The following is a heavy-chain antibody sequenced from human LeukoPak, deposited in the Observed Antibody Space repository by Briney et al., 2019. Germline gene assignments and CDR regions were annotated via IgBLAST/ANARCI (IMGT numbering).Heavy chain of an antibody. J-gene: IGHJ4*02. D-gene: IGHD3-22*01. V-gene: IGHV4-59*01. CDR2: MYYSGST. Sequence: SETLSLTCTVSGVSIRTYYWSWIRQPPGKGLEWIGYMYYSGSTNYNPSLKSRVTISVDTSKNQFSLKLSSVTAADTAVYYCARVRALSYYDSSGDLYYFDYWGQGTLVTVSS. CDR1: GVSIRTYY. CDR3: ARVRALSYYDSSGDLYYFDY.